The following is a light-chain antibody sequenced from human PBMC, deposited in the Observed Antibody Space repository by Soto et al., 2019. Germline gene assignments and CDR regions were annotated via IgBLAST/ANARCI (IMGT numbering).Light chain of an antibody. Sequence: QSALTQPASVSGSPGQSITISCTGTSSDVGGYNYVSWFQQHPGKAPKLKIYEVSTRPSGVSNRFSGSKSGNTASLTISERQAEDEADYYGTSFTTIRTWVFGGGTKLTVL. CDR1: SSDVGGYNY. CDR3: TSFTTIRTWV. CDR2: EVS. V-gene: IGLV2-14*01. J-gene: IGLJ3*02.